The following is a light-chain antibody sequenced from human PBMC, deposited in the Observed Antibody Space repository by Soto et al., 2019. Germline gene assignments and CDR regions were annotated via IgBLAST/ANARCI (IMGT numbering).Light chain of an antibody. CDR1: QSVSNNY. Sequence: EIVLTQSPGTLSLSPGERATLSCRASQSVSNNYLAWYQQKPGQAPRLLIYGASNRATGIPDRFSGSGSGTDFTLNISRREPEDFAGDYCQQRHMLPSTFGKGTRLEIK. V-gene: IGKV3-20*01. CDR2: GAS. J-gene: IGKJ5*01. CDR3: QQRHMLPST.